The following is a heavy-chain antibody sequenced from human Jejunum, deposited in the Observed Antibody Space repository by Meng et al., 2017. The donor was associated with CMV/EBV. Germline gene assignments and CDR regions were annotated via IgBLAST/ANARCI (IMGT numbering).Heavy chain of an antibody. V-gene: IGHV3-21*01. D-gene: IGHD6-13*01. J-gene: IGHJ6*02. Sequence: GFAFTYSTMNWVRQAPGKGLEWVSSISSTSSYINYAASMKGRFTISRDNAKNSLYLQMNSLRAEDTAVYYCARDHPNTGYYGMDAWGHGITVTVSS. CDR2: ISSTSSYI. CDR1: GFAFTYST. CDR3: ARDHPNTGYYGMDA.